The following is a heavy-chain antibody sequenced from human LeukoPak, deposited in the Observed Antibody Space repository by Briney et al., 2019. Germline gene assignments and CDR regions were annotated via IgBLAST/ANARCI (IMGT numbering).Heavy chain of an antibody. Sequence: AGGSLRLSCAASGFTFDDYAMHWVRQAPGKGLEWVSGISWNSGSIGYANSVKGRFTISRDNAKNSLYLQMNSLRAEDMALYYCAKSRSVAGHGGDAFDTWGQGTMVTVSS. J-gene: IGHJ3*02. CDR2: ISWNSGSI. CDR1: GFTFDDYA. V-gene: IGHV3-9*03. CDR3: AKSRSVAGHGGDAFDT. D-gene: IGHD6-19*01.